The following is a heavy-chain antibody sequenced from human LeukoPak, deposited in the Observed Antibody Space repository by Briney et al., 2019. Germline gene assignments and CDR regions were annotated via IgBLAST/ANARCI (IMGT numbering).Heavy chain of an antibody. D-gene: IGHD3-16*01. CDR2: IIPIFGTA. CDR3: ARDGVGPDMIWDY. V-gene: IGHV1-69*13. CDR1: GGTFSSYA. J-gene: IGHJ4*02. Sequence: ASVKVSCKASGGTFSSYAISWVRQAPGQGLEWMGGIIPIFGTANYAQKFQGRVTITADESTSTAYMELSSLRSEDTAVYYCARDGVGPDMIWDYWGQGTLVTVSS.